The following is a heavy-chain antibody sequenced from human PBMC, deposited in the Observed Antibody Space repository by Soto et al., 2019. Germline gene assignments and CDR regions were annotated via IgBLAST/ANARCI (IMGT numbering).Heavy chain of an antibody. Sequence: ASVKVSCKASGYTFTNYGISWVRQAPGQGLEWMGWIGIYDGYTNYAQRLQGRVTVTTDTSTTTAYMGLRSLTSDDTAVYYCARGRNGYYFEDYWGQGTLVTVSS. V-gene: IGHV1-18*01. CDR2: IGIYDGYT. CDR1: GYTFTNYG. CDR3: ARGRNGYYFEDY. D-gene: IGHD3-22*01. J-gene: IGHJ4*02.